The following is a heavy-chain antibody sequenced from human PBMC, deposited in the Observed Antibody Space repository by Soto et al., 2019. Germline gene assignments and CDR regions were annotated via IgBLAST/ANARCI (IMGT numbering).Heavy chain of an antibody. CDR1: GGSFSGYY. D-gene: IGHD3-10*01. CDR2: INHSGST. CDR3: ERGSSPGSRLFDP. J-gene: IGHJ5*02. V-gene: IGHV4-34*01. Sequence: SETLSLTCAVYGGSFSGYYWSWIRQPPGKGLEWIGEINHSGSTNYNPSLKSRVTISVDTSKNQFSLKLSSVTAADTAVYYCERGSSPGSRLFDPWGQGTLVTVSS.